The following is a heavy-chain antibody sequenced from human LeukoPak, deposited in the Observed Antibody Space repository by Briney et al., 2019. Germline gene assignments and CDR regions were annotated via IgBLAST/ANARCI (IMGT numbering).Heavy chain of an antibody. J-gene: IGHJ4*02. CDR1: GFTFSTYA. V-gene: IGHV3-23*01. Sequence: PGGSLRLSCAASGFTFSTYAMSWVRQAPGKGLEWVSAINSGGSTYYADSVKGRFTISRDNSKNTLYLQMNSLRAEDTAVYYCARDHYSSGPYYFDYWGQGTLVTVSS. CDR3: ARDHYSSGPYYFDY. CDR2: INSGGST. D-gene: IGHD6-19*01.